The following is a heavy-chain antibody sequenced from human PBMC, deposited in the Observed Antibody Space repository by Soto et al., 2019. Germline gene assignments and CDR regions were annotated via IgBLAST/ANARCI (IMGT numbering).Heavy chain of an antibody. J-gene: IGHJ6*03. V-gene: IGHV3-30*18. CDR2: ISYDGSNK. CDR1: GFALRTYG. Sequence: GGSLRLPCTVSGFALRTYGMPWVRKAPGKGLRWVAVISYDGSNKYYADSVKGRFTISRDSSKNTLYLQMNSLRAEDTAVYYCAKEGQQLVSALYYYYYMDVWGKGTTVTVSS. D-gene: IGHD6-13*01. CDR3: AKEGQQLVSALYYYYYMDV.